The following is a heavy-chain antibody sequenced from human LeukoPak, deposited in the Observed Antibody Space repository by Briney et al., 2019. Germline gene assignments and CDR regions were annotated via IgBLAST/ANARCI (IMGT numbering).Heavy chain of an antibody. CDR3: ASFVTGYGSTWDAFDL. Sequence: VSVTVSCKASGYTFTGYYMHWVRQAPGQGLEWMGWINPNSGDTNYAQKFQGRVTMTRDTSISTAYMELRRLRSDDTAVYYCASFVTGYGSTWDAFDLWGQGAMVSVCS. CDR1: GYTFTGYY. D-gene: IGHD2-2*01. V-gene: IGHV1-2*02. J-gene: IGHJ3*01. CDR2: INPNSGDT.